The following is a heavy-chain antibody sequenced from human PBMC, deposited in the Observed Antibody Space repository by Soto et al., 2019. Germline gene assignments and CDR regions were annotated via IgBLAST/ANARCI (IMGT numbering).Heavy chain of an antibody. CDR2: IYSGGST. D-gene: IGHD6-13*01. CDR1: GFTVSSNY. CDR3: ARDRQQLGYYYYYMDV. V-gene: IGHV3-66*01. Sequence: EVQLVESGGGLVQPGGSLRLSCAASGFTVSSNYMSWVRQAPGKGLEWVSVIYSGGSTYYADSVKGRFTISRDNSKNTQYHQMNSLRAEDTAVYYWARDRQQLGYYYYYMDVWGKGTTVTVSS. J-gene: IGHJ6*03.